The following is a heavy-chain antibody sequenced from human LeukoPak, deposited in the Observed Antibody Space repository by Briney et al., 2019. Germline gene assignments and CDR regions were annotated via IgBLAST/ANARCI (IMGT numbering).Heavy chain of an antibody. CDR3: AAYSGSYGGSFDY. CDR2: INRNSGGT. D-gene: IGHD1-26*01. CDR1: GYTFTVYY. J-gene: IGHJ4*02. Sequence: ASAKVSRVASGYTFTVYYMNWVRHAPGQGLGWMGWINRNSGGTNAAQKFQGRVTMTRDTSISTAYMELNRLTSDDTAVYYCAAYSGSYGGSFDYWGQGTLVTVSS. V-gene: IGHV1-2*02.